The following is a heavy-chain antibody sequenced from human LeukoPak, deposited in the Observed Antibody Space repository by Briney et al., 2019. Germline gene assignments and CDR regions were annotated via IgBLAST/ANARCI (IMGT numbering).Heavy chain of an antibody. Sequence: PGGSLRLSCAASGFIVSTSYMSWVRQAPGKGLEWVSAISGSGGSTYYADSVKGRFTISRDNSKNTLYLQMNSLRAEDTAVYYCAKADCSSTSCYPNYYYHGMDVWGQGTTVTVSS. J-gene: IGHJ6*02. D-gene: IGHD2-2*01. V-gene: IGHV3-23*01. CDR3: AKADCSSTSCYPNYYYHGMDV. CDR2: ISGSGGST. CDR1: GFIVSTSY.